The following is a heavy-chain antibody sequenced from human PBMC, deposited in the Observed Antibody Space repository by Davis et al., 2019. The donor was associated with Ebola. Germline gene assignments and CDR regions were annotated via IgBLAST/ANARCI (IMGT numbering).Heavy chain of an antibody. CDR2: ISSSSSYI. V-gene: IGHV3-21*01. D-gene: IGHD6-6*01. CDR1: GFTFSSYS. CDR3: ARLTLAARPGYYYGMDV. Sequence: GESLKISCASSGFTFSSYSMNWVRQAPGKGLEWVSSISSSSSYIYYADSVKGRFTISRDNAKNSLYLQMNSLRAEDTAVYYCARLTLAARPGYYYGMDVWGQGTTVTVSS. J-gene: IGHJ6*02.